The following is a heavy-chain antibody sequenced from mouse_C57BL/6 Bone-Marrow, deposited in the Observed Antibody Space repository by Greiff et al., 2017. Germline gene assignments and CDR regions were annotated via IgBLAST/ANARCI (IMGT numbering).Heavy chain of an antibody. J-gene: IGHJ2*01. D-gene: IGHD1-1*01. Sequence: QVQLQQPGAELVKPGASVKMSCKASGYTFTSYWMHWVKQRPGQGLEWIGYINPSTGYTKYNEKFKDKATLTADTSSSTAYLQLSSLTSEDSAVYYCASYYRWSYFDYWGQGTTLTVSA. CDR2: INPSTGYT. CDR1: GYTFTSYW. V-gene: IGHV1-7*01. CDR3: ASYYRWSYFDY.